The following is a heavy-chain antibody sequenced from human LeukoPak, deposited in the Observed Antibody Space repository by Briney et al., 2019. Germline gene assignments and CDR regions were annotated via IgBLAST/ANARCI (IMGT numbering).Heavy chain of an antibody. D-gene: IGHD3-3*01. CDR2: IYPGDSDT. CDR1: GYSFTSYW. J-gene: IGHJ6*03. Sequence: KSGASLQISCKGSGYSFTSYWIGWVRQLPGKGLEWMGIIYPGDSDTRYSPSFQGQVTISADKSISTAYLQWSSLKASDTAMYYCARHGTYYDFWSGTYYYYYYMDVWGKGTTVTVSS. CDR3: ARHGTYYDFWSGTYYYYYYMDV. V-gene: IGHV5-51*01.